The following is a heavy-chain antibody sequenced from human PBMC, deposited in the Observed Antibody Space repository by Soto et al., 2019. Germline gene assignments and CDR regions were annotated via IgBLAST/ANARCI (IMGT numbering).Heavy chain of an antibody. CDR2: INHSGGT. CDR3: ARGGNCIVSSCPLGSHYGMDV. D-gene: IGHD2-15*01. J-gene: IGHJ6*02. V-gene: IGHV4-34*01. CDR1: GGSFSGHY. Sequence: SETLSLTCAVYGGSFSGHYWSWIRQPPGKGLECFGEINHSGGTSYNPSFKIRVTISVDMSKSQFSLKLTFVTAADRAVYYCARGGNCIVSSCPLGSHYGMDVWGQGTTVTVSS.